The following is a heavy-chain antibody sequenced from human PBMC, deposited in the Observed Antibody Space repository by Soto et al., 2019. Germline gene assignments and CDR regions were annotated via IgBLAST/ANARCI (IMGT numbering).Heavy chain of an antibody. D-gene: IGHD2-21*02. CDR1: GFTFSSYS. CDR2: ISSSSSYI. J-gene: IGHJ4*02. CDR3: ARDGGDYVHPHFDY. V-gene: IGHV3-21*01. Sequence: EVQLVESGGGLVKPGGSLRLSCAASGFTFSSYSMNWVRQAPGKGLEWVSSISSSSSYIYYADSVKGRFTISRDNAKNSPYLQMNSLRAEDTAVYYCARDGGDYVHPHFDYWGQGTLVTVSS.